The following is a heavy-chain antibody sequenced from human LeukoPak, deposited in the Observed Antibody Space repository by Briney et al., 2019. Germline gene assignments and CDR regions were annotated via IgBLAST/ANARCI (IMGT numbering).Heavy chain of an antibody. J-gene: IGHJ5*02. CDR1: GYTFTSYG. CDR2: ISAYNGNT. D-gene: IGHD6-13*01. V-gene: IGHV1-18*01. CDR3: ARASAVVIAAAGTTEWFDP. Sequence: AASVKVSCKASGYTFTSYGISWVRQAPGQGLEWMGWISAYNGNTNYAQKLQGRVTMTTDTSTSTAYMELRSLRSDDTAVYYCARASAVVIAAAGTTEWFDPWGQGTLVTVSS.